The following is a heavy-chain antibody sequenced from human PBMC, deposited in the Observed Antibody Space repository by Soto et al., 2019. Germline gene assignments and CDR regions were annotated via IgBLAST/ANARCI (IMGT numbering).Heavy chain of an antibody. V-gene: IGHV4-30-4*01. J-gene: IGHJ4*02. D-gene: IGHD3-16*01. CDR3: AREGGESSDGLYYFDS. Sequence: TLSLTCPVSGGSTSSDNYWSWIRQPPGKGLEWIGHIYYSGNTDYNPSLKSRLAISIDTSKNQFSLKLSSVTAADTAVYFCAREGGESSDGLYYFDSWGQGSLVTVSS. CDR1: GGSTSSDNY. CDR2: IYYSGNT.